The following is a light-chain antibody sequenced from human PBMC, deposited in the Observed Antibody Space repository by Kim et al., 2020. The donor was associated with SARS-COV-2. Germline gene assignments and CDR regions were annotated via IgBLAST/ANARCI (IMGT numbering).Light chain of an antibody. CDR1: AYTEKN. CDR2: EDG. Sequence: PGQTARMTSCGDAYTEKNAYCYKQKSGQAPVLVINEDGRRPSGVPARFSGSSSETMATLTISGAEVEDEADYYCYSTGGSGNVRGVFGGGTKLTVL. J-gene: IGLJ2*01. CDR3: YSTGGSGNVRGV. V-gene: IGLV3-10*01.